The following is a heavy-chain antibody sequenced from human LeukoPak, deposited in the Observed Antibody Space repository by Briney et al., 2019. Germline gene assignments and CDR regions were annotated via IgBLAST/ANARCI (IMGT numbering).Heavy chain of an antibody. V-gene: IGHV3-53*01. J-gene: IGHJ4*02. D-gene: IGHD4/OR15-4a*01. CDR3: ARRAGAYSHPYDY. Sequence: GGSLRLSCTVSGFTVSSNSMSWVRQAPGKGLEWVSFIYGDNTHYSDSVKGRFTISRDNSKNTLYLQMNSLRAEDTAVYYCARRAGAYSHPYDYWGQGTLVTVSS. CDR1: GFTVSSNS. CDR2: IYGDNT.